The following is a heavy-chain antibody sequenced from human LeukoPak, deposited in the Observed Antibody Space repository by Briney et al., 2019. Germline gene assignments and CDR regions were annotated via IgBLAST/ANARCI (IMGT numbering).Heavy chain of an antibody. CDR3: ARKENILTGYYDH. CDR2: ISSDSNYI. V-gene: IGHV3-21*01. CDR1: GFTFSSYT. Sequence: GGSLRLSCAASGFTFSSYTMDWVRQAPGKGLEWVSSISSDSNYIYYADSVKGRFTISRDNAWNSLYLQMNSLRAEDTAVYYCARKENILTGYYDHWGQGTLVTVSS. J-gene: IGHJ5*02. D-gene: IGHD3-9*01.